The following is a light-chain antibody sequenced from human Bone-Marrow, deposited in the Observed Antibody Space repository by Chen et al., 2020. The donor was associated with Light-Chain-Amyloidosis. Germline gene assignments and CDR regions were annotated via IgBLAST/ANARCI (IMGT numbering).Light chain of an antibody. CDR2: DVI. CDR1: SSDV. Sequence: QSALTQPASVSGSPGQSITVSCTGASSDVSWYQQHPGKAPKLVIYDVINRPSGVSSRFSGSKSGNTASLTISGLQAEDEAEYFCSSSATSNTWVFGGVTILTVL. CDR3: SSSATSNTWV. V-gene: IGLV2-14*03. J-gene: IGLJ3*02.